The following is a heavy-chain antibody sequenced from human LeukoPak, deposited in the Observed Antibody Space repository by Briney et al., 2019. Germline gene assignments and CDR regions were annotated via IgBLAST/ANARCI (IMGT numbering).Heavy chain of an antibody. V-gene: IGHV1-69*01. CDR3: ARDGGSDYDFWSGYYW. Sequence: SVKLSCKASGGTFSSYAISWVRQAPGQGLEWMGGIIPIFGTANYAQKFQGRVTITADESTSTAYMELSSLRSEDTAVYYCARDGGSDYDFWSGYYWWGQGTLVTVSS. CDR1: GGTFSSYA. CDR2: IIPIFGTA. D-gene: IGHD3-3*01. J-gene: IGHJ4*02.